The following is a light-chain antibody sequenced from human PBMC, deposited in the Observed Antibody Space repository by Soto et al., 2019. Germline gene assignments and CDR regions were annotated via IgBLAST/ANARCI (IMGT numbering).Light chain of an antibody. J-gene: IGLJ1*01. V-gene: IGLV1-51*01. CDR2: DNS. CDR3: ASWDSDLDGFV. Sequence: TQSPSVSAAPGQRVTISCSGSSSNIPYQFVSWYKQFPGMAPTLLIYDNSRRPSGVPDRFSATKSGPSATLDIAGLQTADEAVYYCASWDSDLDGFVFGPGTKVTVL. CDR1: SSNIPYQF.